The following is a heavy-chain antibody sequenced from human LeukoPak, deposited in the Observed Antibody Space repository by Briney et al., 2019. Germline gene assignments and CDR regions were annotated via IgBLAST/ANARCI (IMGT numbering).Heavy chain of an antibody. Sequence: SGTLSLTCAVSGGSITNNNWWKWVRQPPGKGLEWIGEIHHSGSTNYNPSLKSRVTISVDKSKNQFSLKLSSVTAADTAVYYCARDGGYYYGSGSYYNWFDPWGQGTLVTVSS. CDR3: ARDGGYYYGSGSYYNWFDP. CDR1: GGSITNNNW. D-gene: IGHD3-10*01. V-gene: IGHV4-4*02. J-gene: IGHJ5*02. CDR2: IHHSGST.